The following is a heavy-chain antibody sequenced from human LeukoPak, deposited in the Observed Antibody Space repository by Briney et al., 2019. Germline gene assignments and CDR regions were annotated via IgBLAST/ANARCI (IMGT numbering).Heavy chain of an antibody. CDR3: ARGRVAAAAVTIHFDY. CDR2: IYHSGST. D-gene: IGHD6-13*01. Sequence: SQTLSLTCAVSGGSISSGGYSWSWIRQPPGKGLEWIGYIYHSGSTYYNPSLKSRVTISVDRSKNQFSLKLSSVTAADTAVYYCARGRVAAAAVTIHFDYWGQGTLVTVSS. J-gene: IGHJ4*02. CDR1: GGSISSGGYS. V-gene: IGHV4-30-2*01.